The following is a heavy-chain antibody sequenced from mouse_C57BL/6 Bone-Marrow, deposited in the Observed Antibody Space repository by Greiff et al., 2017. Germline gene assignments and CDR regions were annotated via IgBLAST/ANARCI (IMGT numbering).Heavy chain of an antibody. J-gene: IGHJ4*01. V-gene: IGHV5-9*01. CDR3: ARPYGSSHYYAMDY. CDR2: ISGGGGNT. D-gene: IGHD1-1*01. Sequence: EVKLMESGGGLVKPGGSLKLSCAASGFTFSSYTMSWVRQTPEKRLEWVATISGGGGNTYYPDSVKGRFTISSDNSKNTLYLQMSSLRSEDTALYYCARPYGSSHYYAMDYWGQGTSVTVSS. CDR1: GFTFSSYT.